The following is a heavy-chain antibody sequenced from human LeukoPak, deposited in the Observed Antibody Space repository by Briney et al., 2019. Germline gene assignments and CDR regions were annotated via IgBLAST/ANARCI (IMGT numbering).Heavy chain of an antibody. J-gene: IGHJ4*02. CDR3: TRVGYIDEGIDY. V-gene: IGHV3-7*04. CDR2: IKQDGSKK. D-gene: IGHD5-24*01. Sequence: GGSLRLSCAASGFTVSSNYMSWVRQAPGKGLEWVANIKQDGSKKSYVDSVKDRFTISRDNAKNSLYLQMNSLRAEDTAIYYCTRVGYIDEGIDYWGQGTLVTVSS. CDR1: GFTVSSNY.